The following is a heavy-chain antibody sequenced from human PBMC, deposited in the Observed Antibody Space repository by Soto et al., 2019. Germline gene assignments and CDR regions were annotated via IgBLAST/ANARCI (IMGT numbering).Heavy chain of an antibody. CDR2: IRSKANSYAT. CDR1: GFTFSGSA. Sequence: EVQLVESGGGLVQPGGSLKLSCAASGFTFSGSAMHWVRQASGKGLEWVGRIRSKANSYATAYAASVKGRFTISRDDSKNTAYLQMNSLKTEGTAVYYCTSSALIDYYYYYGMDVWGQGTTVTVSS. CDR3: TSSALIDYYYYYGMDV. V-gene: IGHV3-73*02. D-gene: IGHD3-22*01. J-gene: IGHJ6*02.